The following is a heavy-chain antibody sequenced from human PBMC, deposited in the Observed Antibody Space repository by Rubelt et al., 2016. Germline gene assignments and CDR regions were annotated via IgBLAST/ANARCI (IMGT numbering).Heavy chain of an antibody. J-gene: IGHJ5*02. D-gene: IGHD6-25*01. CDR1: GYTFTGYY. Sequence: QVQLVQSGAEVKKPGASVKVSCKASGYTFTGYYMHWVRQAPGQGLEWMGIINPSGGSTSYAQKFQGRVIMTRDTSTSTVHMELSSLRSEDTAVYYCARRPTRGYTLYNWFDPWGQGTLVTVSS. V-gene: IGHV1-46*01. CDR2: INPSGGST. CDR3: ARRPTRGYTLYNWFDP.